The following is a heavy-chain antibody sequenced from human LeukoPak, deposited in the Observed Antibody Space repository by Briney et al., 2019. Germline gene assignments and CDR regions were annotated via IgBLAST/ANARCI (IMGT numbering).Heavy chain of an antibody. D-gene: IGHD6-13*01. CDR1: GYTFTGYY. CDR3: ARTKYSSSWLFDY. J-gene: IGHJ4*02. CDR2: INPNSGGT. V-gene: IGHV1-2*02. Sequence: GASVKVSCKASGYTFTGYYMHWVRQAPGQGLEWMGWINPNSGGTNHAQKFQGRVTMTRDTSISTAYMELSRLRSDDTAVYYCARTKYSSSWLFDYWGQGTLVTVSS.